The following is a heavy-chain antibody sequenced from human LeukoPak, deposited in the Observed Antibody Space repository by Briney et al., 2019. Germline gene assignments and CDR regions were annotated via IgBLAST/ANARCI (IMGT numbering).Heavy chain of an antibody. Sequence: PSVTLSLTCTVSGGSISSYYWSWIRQPPGKGLEWIGYIYYSGSTNYNPSLKSRVTISVDTSKNQFSLKLSSVTAADTAVYYCARQRVGSSSWFDPWGQGTLVTVSS. J-gene: IGHJ5*02. CDR2: IYYSGST. D-gene: IGHD6-13*01. CDR1: GGSISSYY. CDR3: ARQRVGSSSWFDP. V-gene: IGHV4-59*08.